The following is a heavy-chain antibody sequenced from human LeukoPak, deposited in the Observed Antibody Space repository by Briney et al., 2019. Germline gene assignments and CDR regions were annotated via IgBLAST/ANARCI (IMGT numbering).Heavy chain of an antibody. V-gene: IGHV7-4-1*02. D-gene: IGHD5-24*01. CDR2: INTNTGNP. CDR1: GYTFTSYA. CDR3: ASKRDGYNYLPPDY. Sequence: ASVKVSCKASGYTFTSYAMNWVRQAPGQGLEWMGWINTNTGNPTYAQGFTGRFVFSLDTSVSTAYLQISSLKAEDTAVYYCASKRDGYNYLPPDYWGQGTLVTVSS. J-gene: IGHJ4*02.